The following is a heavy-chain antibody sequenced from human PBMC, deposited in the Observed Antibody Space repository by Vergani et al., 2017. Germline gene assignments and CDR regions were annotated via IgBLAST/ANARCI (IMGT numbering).Heavy chain of an antibody. J-gene: IGHJ6*02. CDR3: ARDYCSSTSCYDYGMDV. D-gene: IGHD2-2*01. Sequence: EVQLVESGGGLVKPGGSLRLSCAASGFTFSSYSMNWVRQAPGKGLEWVSSISSSSSYIYYADSVKGRFTISRDNAKNSLYLQMNSLRAEDTAVYYGARDYCSSTSCYDYGMDVWGQGTTVTVSS. CDR2: ISSSSSYI. CDR1: GFTFSSYS. V-gene: IGHV3-21*01.